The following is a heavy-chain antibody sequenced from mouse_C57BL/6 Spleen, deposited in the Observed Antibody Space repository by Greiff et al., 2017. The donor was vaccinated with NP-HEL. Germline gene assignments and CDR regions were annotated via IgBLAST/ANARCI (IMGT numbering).Heavy chain of an antibody. D-gene: IGHD1-1*01. CDR3: ARLNYYGSSLDYYAMDY. CDR2: ISSGGSYT. J-gene: IGHJ4*01. Sequence: EVKLVESGGDLVKPGGSLKLSCAASGFTFSSYGMSWVRQTPDKRLEWVATISSGGSYTYYPDSVKGRFTISRDNAKNTLYLQMSSLKSEDTAMYYCARLNYYGSSLDYYAMDYWGQGTSVTVSS. V-gene: IGHV5-6*01. CDR1: GFTFSSYG.